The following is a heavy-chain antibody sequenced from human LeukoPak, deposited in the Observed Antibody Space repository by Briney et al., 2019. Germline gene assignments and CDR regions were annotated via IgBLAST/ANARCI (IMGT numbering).Heavy chain of an antibody. CDR2: IKSDGSST. D-gene: IGHD2-2*01. Sequence: PGGSLRLSCVASGVTFSSCWMHWVRQAPGKGLVWVSRIKSDGSSTNYADSVKGRVTISRDKAKNKLYLQMNSLRAEDTAVYYCAKDLGAYCSSTRFYAPFDYWGQGTLVTVSS. J-gene: IGHJ4*02. V-gene: IGHV3-74*01. CDR1: GVTFSSCW. CDR3: AKDLGAYCSSTRFYAPFDY.